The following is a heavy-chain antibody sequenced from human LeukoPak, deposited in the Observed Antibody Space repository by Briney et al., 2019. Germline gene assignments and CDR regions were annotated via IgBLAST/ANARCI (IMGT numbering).Heavy chain of an antibody. J-gene: IGHJ6*02. CDR3: ARDVVGPNRWVYGMDV. CDR1: GLTVSSNY. V-gene: IGHV3-53*01. CDR2: IYSGGST. Sequence: GGSLRLSCTASGLTVSSNYMTWVRQAPGKGLEWVSVIYSGGSTYYADSVKGRFTISRDNSKNTVYLQMNSLRAEDAAVYYCARDVVGPNRWVYGMDVWGQGTTVTVSS. D-gene: IGHD1-26*01.